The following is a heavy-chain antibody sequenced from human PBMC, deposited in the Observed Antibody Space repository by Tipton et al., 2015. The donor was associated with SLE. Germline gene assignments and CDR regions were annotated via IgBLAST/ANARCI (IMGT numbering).Heavy chain of an antibody. D-gene: IGHD2-15*01. J-gene: IGHJ4*02. Sequence: TLSLTCSIYGGSFSGYYWSWIRQPPGKGLEWIGYFYYDGSTNYNPSLKSRVTISVDTSKNQFSLKLSSVTAADTAVYYCARGCSGTSCYWGDDWGQGSLVIVSS. CDR2: FYYDGST. V-gene: IGHV4-34*11. CDR3: ARGCSGTSCYWGDD. CDR1: GGSFSGYY.